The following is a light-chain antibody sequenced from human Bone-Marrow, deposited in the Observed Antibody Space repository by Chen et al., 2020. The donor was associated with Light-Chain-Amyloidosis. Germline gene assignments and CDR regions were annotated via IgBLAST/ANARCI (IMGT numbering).Light chain of an antibody. CDR1: QGIRTS. CDR3: QQANSFPPT. J-gene: IGKJ3*01. Sequence: DIQMTQSPSSVSASVGDRVTITCRASQGIRTSLAWYQQKPGKAPKLLVYAASTLQSGVPSRFSGSGSGTDFTLTVSSLQPEDFATYYCQQANSFPPTLGPGTRVDI. V-gene: IGKV1-12*01. CDR2: AAS.